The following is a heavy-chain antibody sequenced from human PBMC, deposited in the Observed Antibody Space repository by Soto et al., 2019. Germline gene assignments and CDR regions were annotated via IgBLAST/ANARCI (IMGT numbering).Heavy chain of an antibody. CDR2: ISHSGNT. V-gene: IGHV4-34*01. D-gene: IGHD3-10*01. CDR3: ARPLNTMIRGFDY. J-gene: IGHJ4*02. CDR1: GGSFSSYH. Sequence: TSETLSLTCGVSGGSFSSYHWSWIRLSPGKGLEWIGEISHSGNTNYNPSLKGRVTMSVDTPKKHFSLQLTSVTAADTAVYYCARPLNTMIRGFDYWGPGALVTVSS.